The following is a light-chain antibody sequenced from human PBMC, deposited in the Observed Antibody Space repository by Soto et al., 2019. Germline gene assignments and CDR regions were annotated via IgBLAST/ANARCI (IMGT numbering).Light chain of an antibody. CDR2: SVN. J-gene: IGLJ2*01. V-gene: IGLV1-44*01. CDR3: AAWDDSLNGDVV. Sequence: QSVLTQPPSASGTPGQRVTISCSGSSSNIGSYTVNWYQQLPGTAPKLLIYSVNQRPSGVPDRFSGSTSGTSASLAISGLQSEDEADYYCAAWDDSLNGDVVFGGGTKLTVL. CDR1: SSNIGSYT.